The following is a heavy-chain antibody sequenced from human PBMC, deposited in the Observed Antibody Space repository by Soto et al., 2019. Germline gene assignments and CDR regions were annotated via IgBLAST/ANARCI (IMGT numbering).Heavy chain of an antibody. J-gene: IGHJ5*02. CDR1: GFTFSDYY. V-gene: IGHV3-7*03. CDR2: IRQDGSEK. CDR3: ARQTRAPES. D-gene: IGHD3-10*01. Sequence: PGGSLRLSCAASGFTFSDYYMTWLRQAPGKGLECVANIRQDGSEKYYVDSVKGRFTISRDNVKNSLYLQMNSLRADDTAVYYCARQTRAPESWGQGALVTVSS.